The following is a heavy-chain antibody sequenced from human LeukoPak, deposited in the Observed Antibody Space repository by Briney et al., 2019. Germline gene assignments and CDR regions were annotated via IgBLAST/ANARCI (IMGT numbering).Heavy chain of an antibody. CDR3: ARGALAGSFDY. J-gene: IGHJ4*02. Sequence: GGSLRLSCAASGFTFSDYYMTWIRQAPGKGLEWVSSISGSGTFTNYADSVKGRFTISRDNAKNSLSLQMNSLRAEDTAVYYCARGALAGSFDYWGQGTLVTVSS. CDR2: ISGSGTFT. D-gene: IGHD6-19*01. CDR1: GFTFSDYY. V-gene: IGHV3-11*06.